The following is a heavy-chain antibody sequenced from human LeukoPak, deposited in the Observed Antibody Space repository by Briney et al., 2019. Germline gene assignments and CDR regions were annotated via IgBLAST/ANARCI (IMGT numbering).Heavy chain of an antibody. CDR3: ARARTYGDYGQFDP. J-gene: IGHJ5*02. Sequence: PSETLSLTCTVSGGSISSYYWSWIRQPPGKGLEWIGYIYYSGSTNYNSSLKSRVTISVDTSKNQFSLKLSSVTAADTAVYYCARARTYGDYGQFDPWGQGTLVTVSS. CDR1: GGSISSYY. D-gene: IGHD4-17*01. V-gene: IGHV4-59*01. CDR2: IYYSGST.